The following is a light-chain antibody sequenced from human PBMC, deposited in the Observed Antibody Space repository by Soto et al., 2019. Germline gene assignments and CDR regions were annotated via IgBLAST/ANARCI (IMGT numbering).Light chain of an antibody. CDR2: DAS. CDR3: QQYKGYQYT. V-gene: IGKV1-5*01. CDR1: QSINIW. Sequence: DIQMTQSPSTLSASVGDRVTITCRASQSINIWLAWYQQKPGKAPKVLIYDASTLESGVPSRFRGSGSGTSFTLTISDLQPDDFATYYCQQYKGYQYTFGQGTKLEIK. J-gene: IGKJ2*01.